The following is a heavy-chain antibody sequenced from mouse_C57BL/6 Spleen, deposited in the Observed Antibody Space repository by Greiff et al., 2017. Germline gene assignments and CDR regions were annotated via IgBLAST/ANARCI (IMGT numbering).Heavy chain of an antibody. J-gene: IGHJ1*03. V-gene: IGHV10-3*01. CDR1: GFTFNTYA. CDR2: IRSKSSNYAT. CDR3: VRQSNCDWYFDV. Sequence: EAGGGLVQPKGSLKLSCAASGFTFNTYAMHWVRQAPGKGLEWVAGIRSKSSNYATYYAESVKDRFTISRDDSQSMLYLQMNNLKTEDTAMYYCVRQSNCDWYFDVWGTGTTVTVSS. D-gene: IGHD2-5*01.